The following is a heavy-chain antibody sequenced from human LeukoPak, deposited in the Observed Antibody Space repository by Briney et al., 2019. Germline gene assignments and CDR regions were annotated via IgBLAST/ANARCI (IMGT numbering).Heavy chain of an antibody. CDR2: IYHSGST. CDR1: GGSFSGYS. V-gene: IGHV4-30-2*01. Sequence: PSETLSLTCAVYGGSFSGYSRSWIRQPPGKGLEWIGYIYHSGSTYYNPSLKSRVTISVDRSKNQFSLKLSSVTAADTAVYYCARGVFRGGSSNWFDPWGQGTLVTVSS. D-gene: IGHD2-15*01. CDR3: ARGVFRGGSSNWFDP. J-gene: IGHJ5*02.